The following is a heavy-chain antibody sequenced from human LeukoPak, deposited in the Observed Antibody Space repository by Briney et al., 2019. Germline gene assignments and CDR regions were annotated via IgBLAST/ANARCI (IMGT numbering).Heavy chain of an antibody. D-gene: IGHD2-2*01. J-gene: IGHJ4*02. CDR2: INTDGSTT. CDR3: ARALFQVPYYFDF. Sequence: GGSLRLSCAASAFIFTNYWMYWVRHAPGKGVAWVSAINTDGSTTTYADSVKGRFTISRDNARNTLYLQMNSLRAEDTAVYYCARALFQVPYYFDFWGQGTLVTVSS. CDR1: AFIFTNYW. V-gene: IGHV3-74*01.